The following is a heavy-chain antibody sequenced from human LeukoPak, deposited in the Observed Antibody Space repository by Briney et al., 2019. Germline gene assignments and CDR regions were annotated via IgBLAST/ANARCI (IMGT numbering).Heavy chain of an antibody. CDR1: GGSFRGYY. CDR2: INHSGST. CDR3: ASTERCSTTCPLDY. D-gene: IGHD2-2*01. Sequence: SETLSLTCAVYGGSFRGYYWSWIRQPPGKGLEWIGEINHSGSTNYNPSLKSRVTISLDTSMKKFSLKLNSVTAADTAVYYCASTERCSTTCPLDYWGQGTLVTVSA. V-gene: IGHV4-34*01. J-gene: IGHJ4*02.